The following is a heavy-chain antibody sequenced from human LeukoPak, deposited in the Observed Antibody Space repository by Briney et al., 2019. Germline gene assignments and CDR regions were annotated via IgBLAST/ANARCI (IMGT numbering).Heavy chain of an antibody. V-gene: IGHV3-53*01. CDR2: IHGGGTT. CDR3: ARAPYYGGNGGQ. CDR1: LFADSNNY. J-gene: IGHJ4*02. Sequence: GWSPRLSLASSLFADSNNYVSEVRQAPGKGLEGVSLIHGGGTTYYADSVKGRFTISTDTSQNTVYLQMTSLRAEDTAVYYCARAPYYGGNGGQWGRGTLVTVSS. D-gene: IGHD4-23*01.